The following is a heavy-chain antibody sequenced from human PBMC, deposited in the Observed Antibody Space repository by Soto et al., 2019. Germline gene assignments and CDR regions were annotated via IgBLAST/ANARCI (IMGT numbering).Heavy chain of an antibody. CDR2: ISSSSSYI. Sequence: GGSLRLSCAASGFTFSSYSMNWVRQAPGKGLEWVSSISSSSSYIYYADSVKGRFTISRDNAKNSLYLQMNSLRAEDTAVYYCAREGYDYVWGSYRNSYYYGMDVWGQGTTVTVS. D-gene: IGHD3-16*02. CDR1: GFTFSSYS. CDR3: AREGYDYVWGSYRNSYYYGMDV. J-gene: IGHJ6*02. V-gene: IGHV3-21*01.